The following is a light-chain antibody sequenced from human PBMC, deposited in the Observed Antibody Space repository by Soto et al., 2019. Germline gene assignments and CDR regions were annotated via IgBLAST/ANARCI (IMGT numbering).Light chain of an antibody. CDR3: QKYNSAPRT. CDR1: QGISNY. V-gene: IGKV1-27*01. J-gene: IGKJ1*01. Sequence: DIQMTQSPSSLSASVGDRVTITCRASQGISNYLAWYQQKPGKVPKLLIYAASTLQSGVPSRFSGSGSGTDFTLTISSVQREDVATYYCQKYNSAPRTFGQGTNVQIK. CDR2: AAS.